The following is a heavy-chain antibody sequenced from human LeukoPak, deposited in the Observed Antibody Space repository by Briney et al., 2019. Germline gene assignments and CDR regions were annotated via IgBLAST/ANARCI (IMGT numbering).Heavy chain of an antibody. CDR1: GFTFTDFW. CDR2: IRQDGSEK. CDR3: AKDLYDFPFDY. D-gene: IGHD3-3*01. Sequence: PGGSLRLSCEVSGFTFTDFWMNWVRQAPGKGPEWVASIRQDGSEKTYVDSVKGRFTISRDNTKNSLSLQLNGLRAEDTAVYYCAKDLYDFPFDYWGQGTLVTVSS. J-gene: IGHJ4*02. V-gene: IGHV3-7*03.